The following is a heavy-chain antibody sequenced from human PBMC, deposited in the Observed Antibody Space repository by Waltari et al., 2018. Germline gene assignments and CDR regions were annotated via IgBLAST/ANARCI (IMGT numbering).Heavy chain of an antibody. D-gene: IGHD6-13*01. CDR3: TRVQQLVQAFDI. J-gene: IGHJ3*02. V-gene: IGHV3-30-3*01. Sequence: QVQLVESGGGVVQPGRSLRLSCAASGFTFSSYAMHWVRQAPGKGLEWVAVISYDGSNKYYADSVKGRFTISRDNSKNTLYLQMNSLRAEDTAVYYCTRVQQLVQAFDIWGQGTMVTVSS. CDR2: ISYDGSNK. CDR1: GFTFSSYA.